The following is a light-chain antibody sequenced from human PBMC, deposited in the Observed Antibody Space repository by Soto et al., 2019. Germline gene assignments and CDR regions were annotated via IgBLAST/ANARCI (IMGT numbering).Light chain of an antibody. CDR2: AAS. V-gene: IGKV1-17*01. CDR1: QGIRND. Sequence: AXVGDRVTITCRASQGIRNDLGWFQQKPGTAPKRLIFAASSLHSGVPSRFSGSGSGTEFTLTISRLQPEDFATYYCLQHNNYPYTFGQGTKLEIK. CDR3: LQHNNYPYT. J-gene: IGKJ2*01.